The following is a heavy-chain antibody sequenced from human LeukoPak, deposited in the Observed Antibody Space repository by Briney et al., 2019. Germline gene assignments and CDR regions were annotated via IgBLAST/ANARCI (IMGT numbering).Heavy chain of an antibody. J-gene: IGHJ4*02. D-gene: IGHD3-22*01. V-gene: IGHV1-69*05. CDR2: IIPIFGTA. CDR1: GGTFSSYA. Sequence: SVKVSCKASGGTFSSYAISWVRQAPGQGLEWMGRIIPIFGTANYAQKFQGRVTITTDESTSTAYMELSGLRSEDTAVYYCASIDSSGLTTFDYWGQGTLVTVSS. CDR3: ASIDSSGLTTFDY.